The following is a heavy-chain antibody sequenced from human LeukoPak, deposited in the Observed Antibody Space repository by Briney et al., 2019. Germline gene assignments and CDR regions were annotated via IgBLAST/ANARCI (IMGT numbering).Heavy chain of an antibody. D-gene: IGHD2-8*01. Sequence: GGSLRLSCTAFGFTFSRFGMHWVRQAPGKGLEWMAAISYDGSNNYYTNSVKGRFTVSRDNSKNTLYLQMNSLRAEDTAVYYCAKNAAGIVLMIYAPLDSWGQGTLVTVSS. V-gene: IGHV3-30*18. CDR1: GFTFSRFG. J-gene: IGHJ4*02. CDR2: ISYDGSNN. CDR3: AKNAAGIVLMIYAPLDS.